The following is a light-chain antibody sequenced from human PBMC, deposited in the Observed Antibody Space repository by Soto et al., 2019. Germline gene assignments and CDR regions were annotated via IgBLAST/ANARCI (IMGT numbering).Light chain of an antibody. CDR2: DVS. J-gene: IGLJ1*01. CDR1: SSDVGGYNY. CDR3: SSYTSSSTPFYV. Sequence: QSVLTQPASACGSPGQSITISCTGTSSDVGGYNYVSWYQQHPGKAPKLMIYDVSNRPSGVSNRFSGSKSGNTASLTISGLQAEDEADYYCSSYTSSSTPFYVFGTGTKVTV. V-gene: IGLV2-14*01.